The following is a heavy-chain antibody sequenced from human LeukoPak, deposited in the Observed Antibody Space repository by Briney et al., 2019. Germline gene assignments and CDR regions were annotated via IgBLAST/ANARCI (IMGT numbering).Heavy chain of an antibody. CDR2: IYTSGST. CDR1: GGSISSYY. Sequence: SETLSLTCTVSGGSISSYYWSWIRQPAGKGLEWIGRIYTSGSTNYNPSLKSRVTMSVDTSKNQFSLKLSSVTAEDTAVYYCARDPGYSSGYFGYFDYWGRGTLVTVSS. CDR3: ARDPGYSSGYFGYFDY. J-gene: IGHJ4*02. D-gene: IGHD3-22*01. V-gene: IGHV4-4*07.